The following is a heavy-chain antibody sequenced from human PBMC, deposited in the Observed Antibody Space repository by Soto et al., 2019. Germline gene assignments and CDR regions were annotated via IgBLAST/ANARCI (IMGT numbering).Heavy chain of an antibody. CDR3: ARYPPVAGNNYYYGMDV. V-gene: IGHV1-3*01. J-gene: IGHJ6*02. CDR2: INAGNGNT. Sequence: QVQLVQSGAEVKKPGASVKVPCKASGYTFTSYAMHWVRQAPGQRLEWMGWINAGNGNTKYSQKFQGRVTITRDTSASTAYMELSSLRSEDTAVYYCARYPPVAGNNYYYGMDVWGQGTTVTVSS. CDR1: GYTFTSYA. D-gene: IGHD6-19*01.